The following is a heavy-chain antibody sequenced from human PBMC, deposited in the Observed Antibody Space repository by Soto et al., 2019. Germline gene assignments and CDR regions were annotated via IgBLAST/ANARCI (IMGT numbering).Heavy chain of an antibody. D-gene: IGHD3-16*02. CDR2: ISSSSSYI. J-gene: IGHJ4*02. CDR3: ARGLHLGELSFLL. CDR1: GFTFSSYS. Sequence: GGSLRLSCAASGFTFSSYSMNWVRQAPGKGLEWVSSISSSSSYIYYADSVKGRFTISRDNAKNSLYLQMNSLRAEDTAVYYCARGLHLGELSFLLWGQGTLVTVSS. V-gene: IGHV3-21*01.